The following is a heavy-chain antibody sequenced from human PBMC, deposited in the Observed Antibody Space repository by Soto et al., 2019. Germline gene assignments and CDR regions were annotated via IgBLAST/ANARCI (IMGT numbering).Heavy chain of an antibody. J-gene: IGHJ4*02. D-gene: IGHD4-17*01. CDR1: GGSISSTNW. CDR3: ASHGGKFFDY. CDR2: IYHSGST. V-gene: IGHV4-4*02. Sequence: QVQLQESGPGLVKPSGTLSLTCVVSGGSISSTNWWSWVRQPPGEGPEWIGQIYHSGSTNYNPSHKRRVTKSVDKATTQVSLSLTSVAAAETAVHYWASHGGKFFDYWGQGTLATVSS.